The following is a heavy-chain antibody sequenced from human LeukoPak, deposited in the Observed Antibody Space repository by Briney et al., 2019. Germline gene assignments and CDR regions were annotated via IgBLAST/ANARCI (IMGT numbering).Heavy chain of an antibody. CDR2: ISDSGSNT. J-gene: IGHJ4*02. CDR3: AKNPDYDVLTGTSFDY. CDR1: GFTFSSYA. Sequence: GGSLRLSFAASGFTFSSYAMSWVRQAPGRGLEWVSSISDSGSNTYYAATVKGRFTISRDNSKNTLYLQMNSLEADEDTAIYYCAKNPDYDVLTGTSFDYWGQGALVTVSS. V-gene: IGHV3-23*01. D-gene: IGHD3-9*01.